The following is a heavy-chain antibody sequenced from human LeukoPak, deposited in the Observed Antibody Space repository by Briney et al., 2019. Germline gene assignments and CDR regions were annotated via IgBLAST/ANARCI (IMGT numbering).Heavy chain of an antibody. CDR2: IHYSGST. D-gene: IGHD4-17*01. Sequence: SETLSLTCSVSGYSISSAYYWGWIRQPPGKGLEWIATIHYSGSTYYNPSLKSRVTISLDTSKNQFSLKLSSVTAADTAVYYCARVPTVTFFDYWGQGTLVTVSS. V-gene: IGHV4-38-2*02. J-gene: IGHJ4*02. CDR3: ARVPTVTFFDY. CDR1: GYSISSAYY.